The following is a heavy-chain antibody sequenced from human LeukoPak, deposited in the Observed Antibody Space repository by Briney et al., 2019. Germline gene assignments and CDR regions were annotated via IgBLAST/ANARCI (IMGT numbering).Heavy chain of an antibody. CDR2: ISSSSSYI. Sequence: GGSLRLSCAASGFTFSSYSMNWVRQAPGKGLEWVSSISSSSSYIYYADSVKGRFTISRDNAKNSLYLQMNSLRAEDTAVYYCARRAYYDGSGYDPFDYWGQGTPVTVSS. D-gene: IGHD3-22*01. J-gene: IGHJ4*02. CDR1: GFTFSSYS. CDR3: ARRAYYDGSGYDPFDY. V-gene: IGHV3-21*03.